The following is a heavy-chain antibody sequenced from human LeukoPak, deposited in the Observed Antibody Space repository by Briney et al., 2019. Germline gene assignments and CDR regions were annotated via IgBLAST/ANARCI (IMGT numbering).Heavy chain of an antibody. D-gene: IGHD6-13*01. Sequence: SETLSLTCSVSGDSVTNINYYWGWIRQPPGKGLEWIATVYYTATTYSNPSLKSRVTISVDSSKNEVSLKVTSVTAADTAVYHCARDPVAGTGTDTWGQGTLVTVSS. CDR2: VYYTATT. J-gene: IGHJ5*02. CDR3: ARDPVAGTGTDT. V-gene: IGHV4-39*07. CDR1: GDSVTNINYY.